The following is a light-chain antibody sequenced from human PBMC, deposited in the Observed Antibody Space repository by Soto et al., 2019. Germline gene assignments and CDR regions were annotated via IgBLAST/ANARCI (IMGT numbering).Light chain of an antibody. CDR3: QQRNYWQVT. Sequence: DIQVTQSPSSVSASVGDKVTITCXASQDIAGYLAWYQHKPGRAPELLIRAASSLQSGVPSRFSGSGSGTDFTLTISSLEPEDLAIYCCQQRNYWQVTFAQRRLLE. V-gene: IGKV1-12*01. CDR2: AAS. J-gene: IGKJ5*01. CDR1: QDIAGY.